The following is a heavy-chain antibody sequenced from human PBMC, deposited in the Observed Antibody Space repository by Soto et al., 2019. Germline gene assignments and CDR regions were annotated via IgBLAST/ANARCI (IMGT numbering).Heavy chain of an antibody. Sequence: GGSLRLSCTASGFSFSSYAMTWVRQAPGKGLEWVSSTTDDGGRTFYADSVKGRFTISRDNSNNRLYLQMNSLRAEDTALYYCARGGGFGTGAYYNVAYWGQGTLVTVSS. CDR1: GFSFSSYA. D-gene: IGHD3-10*01. J-gene: IGHJ4*02. V-gene: IGHV3-23*01. CDR2: TTDDGGRT. CDR3: ARGGGFGTGAYYNVAY.